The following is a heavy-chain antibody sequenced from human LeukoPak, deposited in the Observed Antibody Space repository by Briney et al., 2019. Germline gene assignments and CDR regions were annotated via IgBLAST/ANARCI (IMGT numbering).Heavy chain of an antibody. CDR3: AKEMAPSGNPLFDY. J-gene: IGHJ4*02. D-gene: IGHD1-1*01. Sequence: GGSLRLSCAASGFTFGSYAMSWVRQAPGKGLEWVSGIPSTGDSTYYADSVKGRFAISRDNSKNTLHLQMNSLRAEDTAVYFCAKEMAPSGNPLFDYWGQGTLVTVSS. V-gene: IGHV3-23*01. CDR2: IPSTGDST. CDR1: GFTFGSYA.